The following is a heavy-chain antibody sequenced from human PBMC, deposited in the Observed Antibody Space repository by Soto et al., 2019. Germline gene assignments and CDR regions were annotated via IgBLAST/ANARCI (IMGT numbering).Heavy chain of an antibody. CDR2: IYYSGST. V-gene: IGHV4-39*01. D-gene: IGHD2-21*01. CDR1: GGSISSSSYY. J-gene: IGHJ5*02. CDR3: ARLIQPRICFDP. Sequence: LSLTCTVSGGSISSSSYYWGWIRQPPGKGLEWIGSIYYSGSTYYNPSLKSRVTISVDTSKNQFSLKLSSVTAADTAVYYCARLIQPRICFDPWGQGTLISVFS.